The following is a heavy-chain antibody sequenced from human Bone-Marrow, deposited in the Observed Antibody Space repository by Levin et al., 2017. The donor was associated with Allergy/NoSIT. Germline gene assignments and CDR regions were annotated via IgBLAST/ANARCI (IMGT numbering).Heavy chain of an antibody. J-gene: IGHJ3*01. CDR1: GFTFSSFG. CDR3: ARDQGDSSHEDAFDV. D-gene: IGHD3-22*01. V-gene: IGHV3-33*01. Sequence: GGSLRLSCAASGFTFSSFGMHWVRQAPGKGLEWVAVIWYDGSHKYYADSVKGRFTISRDNSKNTLYLAMNSLRAEDTSVYYCARDQGDSSHEDAFDVWGQGTTVTVSS. CDR2: IWYDGSHK.